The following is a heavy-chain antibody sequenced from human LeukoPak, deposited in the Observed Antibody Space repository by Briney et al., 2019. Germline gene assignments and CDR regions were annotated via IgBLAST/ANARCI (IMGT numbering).Heavy chain of an antibody. D-gene: IGHD3-10*01. CDR1: GFTFSSYS. CDR3: AKAAYGSESYYDPFDY. V-gene: IGHV3-21*04. J-gene: IGHJ4*02. Sequence: GGSLRLSCAASGFTFSSYSMNWVRQAPGKGLEWVPSISSSNSYIYYADSVKGRFTISRDNAKNSLYLQMNSLRAEDTAVYYCAKAAYGSESYYDPFDYWGQGTLVTVSS. CDR2: ISSSNSYI.